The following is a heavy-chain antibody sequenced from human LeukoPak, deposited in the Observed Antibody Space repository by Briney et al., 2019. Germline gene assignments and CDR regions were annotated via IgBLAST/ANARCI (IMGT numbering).Heavy chain of an antibody. V-gene: IGHV1-46*01. D-gene: IGHD1-26*01. CDR1: GYTFTSYY. CDR3: ARGTSGSYYGEYFQH. Sequence: ASVKVSCKASGYTFTSYYMHWVRQAPGQGLEWMGIINPSGGSTSYAQKFQGRVTMTTDTSTSTAYMELRSLRSDDTAVYYCARGTSGSYYGEYFQHWGQGTLVTVSS. J-gene: IGHJ1*01. CDR2: INPSGGST.